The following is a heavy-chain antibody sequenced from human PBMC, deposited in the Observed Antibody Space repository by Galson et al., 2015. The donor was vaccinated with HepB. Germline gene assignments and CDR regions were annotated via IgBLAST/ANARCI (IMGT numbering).Heavy chain of an antibody. V-gene: IGHV3-15*01. D-gene: IGHD6-6*01. J-gene: IGHJ3*02. Sequence: SLRLSCAASGFTFSKAWMTWVRQAPGKGLEWVGRIKSKTDGGTTDYAAPVKGRFTISRDDSKNTLYLQMNSLKTEDTAMYYCTTTLWYSSASLAFDIWGQVTTLTVSS. CDR1: GFTFSKAW. CDR2: IKSKTDGGTT. CDR3: TTTLWYSSASLAFDI.